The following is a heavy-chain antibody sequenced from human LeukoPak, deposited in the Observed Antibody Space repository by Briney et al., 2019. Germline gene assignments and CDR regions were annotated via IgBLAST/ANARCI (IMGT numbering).Heavy chain of an antibody. CDR1: GFTFSSYW. V-gene: IGHV3-74*01. D-gene: IGHD5-12*01. Sequence: GGSLRLSCAASGFTFSSYWMHWVRQAPGKGLVWVSRINSDGSSTSYADSVKGRFTISRDNTKNTLYLQMNSLRAEDTAVYYCARDFKYSGYELDYWGQGTLVTVSS. CDR3: ARDFKYSGYELDY. CDR2: INSDGSST. J-gene: IGHJ4*02.